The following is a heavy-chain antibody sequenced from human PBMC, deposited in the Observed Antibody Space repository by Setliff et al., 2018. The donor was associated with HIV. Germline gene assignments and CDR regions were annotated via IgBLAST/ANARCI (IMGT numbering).Heavy chain of an antibody. CDR2: IRYGSINK. J-gene: IGHJ4*02. Sequence: PGGSLRLSCAASGFTFSDYYMTWVRQAPGKGLEWVAFIRYGSINKYYADSVKGRFTISRDNSKNTLYVQMNSLRAEDTAVYYCARHDVVRGAIDNWGQGTLVTVSS. D-gene: IGHD3-10*01. V-gene: IGHV3-30*02. CDR3: ARHDVVRGAIDN. CDR1: GFTFSDYY.